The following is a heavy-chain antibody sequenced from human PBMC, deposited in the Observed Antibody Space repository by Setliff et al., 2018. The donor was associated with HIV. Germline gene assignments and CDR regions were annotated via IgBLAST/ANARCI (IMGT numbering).Heavy chain of an antibody. CDR3: ARNRVPSSL. V-gene: IGHV4-59*01. Sequence: PSETLSLTCTVSGGSISSYYWSWIRQPPGKGLEWIGYIYYTGSTDYNPSLMSRVTISLDTPKNQFSLKLTSVIAADTAVYYCARNRVPSSLWGQGTLVTVS. J-gene: IGHJ4*02. D-gene: IGHD3-10*01. CDR2: IYYTGST. CDR1: GGSISSYY.